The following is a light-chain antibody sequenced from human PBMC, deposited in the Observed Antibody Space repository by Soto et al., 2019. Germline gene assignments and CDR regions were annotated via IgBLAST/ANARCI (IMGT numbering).Light chain of an antibody. CDR2: GAS. V-gene: IGKV3-20*01. Sequence: EIVLTQSPGTLSLSPGERATLSCRASQSVSGSYLAWYQQKPGQAPRLVIYGASRRATGIPDRFSGSGSGTDFTLTISRLEPEDSALYYCQHYVSSLWTFGQGTKV. CDR1: QSVSGSY. J-gene: IGKJ1*01. CDR3: QHYVSSLWT.